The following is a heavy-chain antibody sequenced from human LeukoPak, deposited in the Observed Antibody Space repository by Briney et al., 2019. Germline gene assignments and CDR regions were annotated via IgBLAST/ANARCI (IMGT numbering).Heavy chain of an antibody. CDR3: VNKQKASYDILTGSQPGAFDI. D-gene: IGHD3-9*01. Sequence: GGSLRLSCSASGFTVSSNYMSWVRQAPGKGLDWVSDIYSGGSTYYADSVKGRFTISRDNSKNTLYLQMNSLRAEDTAVYYFVNKQKASYDILTGSQPGAFDIWGQGTMVTVSS. V-gene: IGHV3-53*01. CDR2: IYSGGST. J-gene: IGHJ3*02. CDR1: GFTVSSNY.